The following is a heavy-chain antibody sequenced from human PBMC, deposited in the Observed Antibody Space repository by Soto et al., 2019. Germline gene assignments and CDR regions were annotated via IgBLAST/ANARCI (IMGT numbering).Heavy chain of an antibody. CDR3: ARVTVTTHAFDI. Sequence: ASVKVSCKASGYTFTSYYIHWVRQAPGQGLEWMGIINPSGGSTSYAQKFQGRVTMTRDTSTSTVYMELSSLRSEDTAVYYCARVTVTTHAFDIWGQGTMVTVSS. J-gene: IGHJ3*02. CDR1: GYTFTSYY. D-gene: IGHD4-17*01. V-gene: IGHV1-46*01. CDR2: INPSGGST.